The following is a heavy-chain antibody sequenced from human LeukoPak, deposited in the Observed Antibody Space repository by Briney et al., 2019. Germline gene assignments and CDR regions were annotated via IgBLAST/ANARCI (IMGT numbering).Heavy chain of an antibody. J-gene: IGHJ5*02. V-gene: IGHV3-53*01. D-gene: IGHD3-22*01. CDR1: GFTVSRNY. CDR2: IYSGGST. CDR3: ARSSSGYSLNWLDP. Sequence: PGGSLRLSCAPSGFTVSRNYISWVRQAPGKGLEWVSGIYSGGSTYYADSVKGLFTIYRDNSKNTLYLQMNSLRAEDTAVYYCARSSSGYSLNWLDPWGQGTLVTVSS.